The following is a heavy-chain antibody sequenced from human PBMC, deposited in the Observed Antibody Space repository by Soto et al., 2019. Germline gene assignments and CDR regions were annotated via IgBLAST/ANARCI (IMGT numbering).Heavy chain of an antibody. Sequence: GASVKVSCKASGYTFTSYGISWVRQAPGQGLEWMGWISAYNGNTNYAQKLQGRVTMTTDTSTSTAYMELRSLRSDDTAVYYCASIPGYSSGWYPFDYWGQGTLVTVSS. V-gene: IGHV1-18*01. J-gene: IGHJ4*02. CDR1: GYTFTSYG. CDR3: ASIPGYSSGWYPFDY. D-gene: IGHD6-19*01. CDR2: ISAYNGNT.